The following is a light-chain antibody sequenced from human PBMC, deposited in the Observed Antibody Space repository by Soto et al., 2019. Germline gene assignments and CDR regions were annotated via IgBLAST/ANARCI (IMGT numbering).Light chain of an antibody. CDR2: KAS. CDR3: QQYHYYSWT. V-gene: IGKV1-5*03. CDR1: QSISSW. Sequence: DIQMNQSPSTLSASAGDRVTITCRASQSISSWLAWYQQKPGNAPKLLIYKASSLETGVPSRFSGSASGTEFTLTISSLQPDDFATYYCQQYHYYSWTFGQGTKVDIK. J-gene: IGKJ1*01.